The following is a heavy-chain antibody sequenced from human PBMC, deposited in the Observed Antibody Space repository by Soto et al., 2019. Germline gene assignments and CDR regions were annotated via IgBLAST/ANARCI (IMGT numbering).Heavy chain of an antibody. CDR2: IYPGDSDT. J-gene: IGHJ3*02. V-gene: IGHV5-51*01. Sequence: PGESLKISCKGSGYSFTSYLIGWVRQMPGKGLEWMGIIYPGDSDTRYRPSFQGQVTISADKSITTAYLQWSSLKASDTAMYYCATPPYSDAFDIWGQGTMVTVSS. D-gene: IGHD2-15*01. CDR1: GYSFTSYL. CDR3: ATPPYSDAFDI.